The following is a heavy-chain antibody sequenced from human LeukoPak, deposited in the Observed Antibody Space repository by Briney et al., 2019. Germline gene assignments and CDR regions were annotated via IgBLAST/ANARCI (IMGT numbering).Heavy chain of an antibody. Sequence: TSETLSLTCTVSGYSISSGYYWGWIRQPPGKGLEWIGSIYHSGSTYSNPPLKSRVTISVDTSKNQFSLKLSAVAAADTAVYYCAREPAALDCWGQGTLVTVSS. J-gene: IGHJ4*02. V-gene: IGHV4-38-2*02. D-gene: IGHD6-13*01. CDR3: AREPAALDC. CDR1: GYSISSGYY. CDR2: IYHSGST.